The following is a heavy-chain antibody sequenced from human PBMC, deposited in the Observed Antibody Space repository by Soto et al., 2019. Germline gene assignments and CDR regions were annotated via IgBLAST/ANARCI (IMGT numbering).Heavy chain of an antibody. CDR3: VRDGTKTLRDWFDP. D-gene: IGHD1-1*01. Sequence: SETLSLTCTVSGASISGYYWSWIRKSAGKGPEWIGRIYATGTTDYNPSLKSRVMMSVDTSKKQFSLKLRSVTAADTAVYYCVRDGTKTLRDWFDPWGQGISVTVSS. CDR2: IYATGTT. V-gene: IGHV4-4*07. J-gene: IGHJ5*02. CDR1: GASISGYY.